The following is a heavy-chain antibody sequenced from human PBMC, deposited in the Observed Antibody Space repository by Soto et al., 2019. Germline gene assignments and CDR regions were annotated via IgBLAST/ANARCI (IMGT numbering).Heavy chain of an antibody. J-gene: IGHJ5*02. Sequence: SETLSLTCAVSGDSISNTNWWSWVRQPPGKGLEWIGEIYHSGDTNYNPSLKSRVILSVDKSKNQFFLKVNSVTAADTAVYYCARGGRQQQRDTWGRGILVTVSS. V-gene: IGHV4-4*02. CDR3: ARGGRQQQRDT. CDR1: GDSISNTNW. D-gene: IGHD6-13*01. CDR2: IYHSGDT.